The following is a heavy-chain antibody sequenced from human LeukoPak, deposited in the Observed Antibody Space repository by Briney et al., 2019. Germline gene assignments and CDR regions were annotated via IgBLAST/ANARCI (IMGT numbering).Heavy chain of an antibody. CDR3: ARDHTVDGLVFDY. J-gene: IGHJ4*02. V-gene: IGHV3-7*01. D-gene: IGHD6-19*01. Sequence: PSETLSLTCTVSGGSISSSGYYWGWIRQPPGKGLEWVASIKQDGSEKYYVDSVKGRFSISRDNAKNSLHLQMNSLRAEDTAVYYCARDHTVDGLVFDYWGQGILVTVSS. CDR1: GGSISSSGYY. CDR2: IKQDGSEK.